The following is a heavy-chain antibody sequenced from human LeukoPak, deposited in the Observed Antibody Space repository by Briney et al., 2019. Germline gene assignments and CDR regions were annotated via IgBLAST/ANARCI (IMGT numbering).Heavy chain of an antibody. Sequence: PSETLSLTCTVSGGSISSYYWSWIRQPPGKGLEWIGYIYYSGSTNYNPSLKSRVTISVDTSKNQFSLELSSVTAADTAVYYCARGLTKNWFDPWGQGTLVTVSS. V-gene: IGHV4-59*01. D-gene: IGHD3-9*01. CDR2: IYYSGST. CDR3: ARGLTKNWFDP. CDR1: GGSISSYY. J-gene: IGHJ5*02.